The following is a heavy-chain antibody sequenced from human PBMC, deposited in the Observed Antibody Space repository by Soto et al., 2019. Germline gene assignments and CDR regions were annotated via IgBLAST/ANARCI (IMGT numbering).Heavy chain of an antibody. CDR1: GFTFSNAW. D-gene: IGHD2-8*01. Sequence: PGGSLRLSCAASGFTFSNAWMSWVRQAPGKGLEWVGRIKSKTDGGTTDYAAPVKGRFTISRDDSKNTLYLQMNSLKTEDTAAYYCTTDKRVLMVYAALGYWGQGTLVTVSS. J-gene: IGHJ4*02. CDR3: TTDKRVLMVYAALGY. V-gene: IGHV3-15*01. CDR2: IKSKTDGGTT.